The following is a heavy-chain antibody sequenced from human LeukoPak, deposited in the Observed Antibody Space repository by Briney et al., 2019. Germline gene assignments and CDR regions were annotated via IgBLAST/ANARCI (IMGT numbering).Heavy chain of an antibody. Sequence: GGSLRLSCTASGLTMSKAWMSWVRQGPGQGLEWVGRIKSKTDGGTTDYAAPVKGRFTISRDDSKNTLYLQMSSLKTEDTAVYYCTTDLVSGYYYWGQGTLVTVSS. CDR2: IKSKTDGGTT. V-gene: IGHV3-15*01. J-gene: IGHJ4*02. CDR1: GLTMSKAW. D-gene: IGHD3-3*01. CDR3: TTDLVSGYYY.